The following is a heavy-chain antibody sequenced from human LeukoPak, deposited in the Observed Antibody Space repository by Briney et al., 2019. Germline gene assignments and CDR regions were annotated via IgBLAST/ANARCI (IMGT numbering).Heavy chain of an antibody. CDR2: IYYSGST. D-gene: IGHD3-3*01. V-gene: IGHV4-39*01. CDR1: GGSISSSSYY. Sequence: PSETLSLTRTVSGGSISSSSYYWGWIRQPPGKGLEWIGSIYYSGSTYYNPSLKSRVTISVGTSKNQFSLKLSSVTAADTAVYYCARRNTGYYDFWSGYHTLNWFDPWGQGTLVTVSS. J-gene: IGHJ5*02. CDR3: ARRNTGYYDFWSGYHTLNWFDP.